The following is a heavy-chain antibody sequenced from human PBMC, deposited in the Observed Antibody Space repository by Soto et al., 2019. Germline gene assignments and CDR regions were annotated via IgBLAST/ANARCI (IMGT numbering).Heavy chain of an antibody. J-gene: IGHJ2*01. Sequence: SVKVSCKASGGTFSSYAISWVRQAPGQGLEWMGGIIPIFGTANYAQKFQGRVTITADESTSTAYMELSSLRSEDTAVYYCARDRRRLRLGELLYWYFDLWGRGTLVTVSS. D-gene: IGHD3-16*01. V-gene: IGHV1-69*13. CDR3: ARDRRRLRLGELLYWYFDL. CDR1: GGTFSSYA. CDR2: IIPIFGTA.